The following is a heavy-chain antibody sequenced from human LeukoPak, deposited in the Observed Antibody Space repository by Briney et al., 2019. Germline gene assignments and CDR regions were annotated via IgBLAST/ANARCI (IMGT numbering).Heavy chain of an antibody. D-gene: IGHD6-6*01. V-gene: IGHV1-2*02. Sequence: ASVKVSCKASGYTFTGYYMHWVRQAPGQGLEWMGWINPNSGGTNYAQKFQGRVTMTGDTSISTAYMELSRLRSDDTAVYYCARAGIAARSGWFDPWGQGTLVTVSS. CDR1: GYTFTGYY. J-gene: IGHJ5*02. CDR2: INPNSGGT. CDR3: ARAGIAARSGWFDP.